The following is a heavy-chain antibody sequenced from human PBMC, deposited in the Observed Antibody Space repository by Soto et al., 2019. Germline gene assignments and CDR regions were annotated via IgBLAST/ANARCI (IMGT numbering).Heavy chain of an antibody. CDR2: ISAYNGNT. CDR1: GYTFTSYG. CDR3: ARAIYGDYPHWYFDL. D-gene: IGHD4-17*01. Sequence: QVQLVQSGAEVKKPGASVKVSCKASGYTFTSYGISWVRQAPGQGLEWMGWISAYNGNTNYAQKLQGRVTMSTDTSTSTAYMELRSVRSDDTAVYYCARAIYGDYPHWYFDLWGSGTLLTVSS. J-gene: IGHJ2*01. V-gene: IGHV1-18*01.